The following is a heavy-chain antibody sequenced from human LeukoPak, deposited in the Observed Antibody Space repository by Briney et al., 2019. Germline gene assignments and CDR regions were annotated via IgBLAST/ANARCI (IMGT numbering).Heavy chain of an antibody. D-gene: IGHD2-2*01. CDR2: IIPIFGTA. CDR1: GGTFSSYA. V-gene: IGHV1-69*13. CDR3: AIIHDLYCSSTSCFDY. Sequence: VKVSCKASGGTFSSYAISWVRQAPGQGLEWMGGIIPIFGTANYAQKFQGRVTITADESTSTAYMELSSLRSEDTAVYYCAIIHDLYCSSTSCFDYWGQGTLVTVSS. J-gene: IGHJ4*02.